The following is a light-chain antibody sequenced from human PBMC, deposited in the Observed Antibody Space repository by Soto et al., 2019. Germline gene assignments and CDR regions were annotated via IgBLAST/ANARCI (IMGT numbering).Light chain of an antibody. V-gene: IGKV3-15*01. CDR3: LQDINYPWT. CDR1: QSVGIN. Sequence: EIVLTQSPATVSLSPGERATLSCRASQSVGINVAWYQQKPGQAPRLLIYGASTRATGSPDRFSASGSGTDFTLAISSLQPEDSATYYCLQDINYPWTFGQGTKVDIK. CDR2: GAS. J-gene: IGKJ1*01.